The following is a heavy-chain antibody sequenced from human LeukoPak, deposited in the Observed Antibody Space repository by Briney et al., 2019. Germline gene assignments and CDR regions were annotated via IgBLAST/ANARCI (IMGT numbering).Heavy chain of an antibody. J-gene: IGHJ3*01. D-gene: IGHD2-2*02. V-gene: IGHV3-23*01. CDR3: DEAQYTTDAYDD. Sequence: GGSLRLSCAASGFTFSSYCVSWVRQAPGKGLEWVAGISGSGGSTYYADSVKGRFTISRDNSKNSLYVQMNSLRAEDTAVYYCDEAQYTTDAYDDWGQGTMVTVSS. CDR1: GFTFSSYC. CDR2: ISGSGGST.